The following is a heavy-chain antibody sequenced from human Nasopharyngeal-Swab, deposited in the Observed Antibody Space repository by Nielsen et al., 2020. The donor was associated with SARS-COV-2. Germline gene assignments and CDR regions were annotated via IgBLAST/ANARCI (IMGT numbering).Heavy chain of an antibody. V-gene: IGHV4-34*01. CDR2: INHSGST. Sequence: SETLSLTCAVYGGSFSGYYWSWIRQPPGKGLEWIGEINHSGSTNYNLSLKSRVTISVDTSKNQFSLKLSSVTAADTAVYYCSAAGGNYWGQGTLVTVSS. CDR3: SAAGGNY. D-gene: IGHD6-13*01. CDR1: GGSFSGYY. J-gene: IGHJ4*02.